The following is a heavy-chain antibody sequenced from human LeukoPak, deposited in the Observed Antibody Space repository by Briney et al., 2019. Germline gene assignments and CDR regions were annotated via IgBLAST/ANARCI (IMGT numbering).Heavy chain of an antibody. V-gene: IGHV4-39*07. D-gene: IGHD6-6*01. CDR2: INHSGST. CDR1: SASISSNSYY. CDR3: ARPRIAARSPFDY. Sequence: SETLSLTCTVSSASISSNSYYWAWIRQPPGKGLEWIGEINHSGSTNYNPSLKSRVTISVDTSKNQFSLKLSSVTAADTAVYYCARPRIAARSPFDYWGQGTLVTVSS. J-gene: IGHJ4*02.